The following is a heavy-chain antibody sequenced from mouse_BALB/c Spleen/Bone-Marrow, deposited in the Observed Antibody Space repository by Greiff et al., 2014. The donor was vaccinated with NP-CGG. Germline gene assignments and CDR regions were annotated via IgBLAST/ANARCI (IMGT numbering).Heavy chain of an antibody. CDR3: AKQYGNYDWYFDV. J-gene: IGHJ1*01. V-gene: IGHV2-6-5*01. D-gene: IGHD2-1*01. CDR1: GFSLNDYG. Sequence: VQLQQSGPGLVAPSQSLSITRTVSGFSLNDYGVSWIRQPPGKGLEWLGVIWGGGSTYYNSALKSRLSISKDNSKSQVFLKMNSLQTDDTAMYYCAKQYGNYDWYFDVWGAGTTVTVSS. CDR2: IWGGGST.